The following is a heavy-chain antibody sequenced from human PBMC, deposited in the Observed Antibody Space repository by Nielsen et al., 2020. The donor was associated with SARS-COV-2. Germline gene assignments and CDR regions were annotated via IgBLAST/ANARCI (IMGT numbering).Heavy chain of an antibody. CDR1: GFTFSSYS. CDR2: ISSSSSTI. J-gene: IGHJ6*02. D-gene: IGHD3/OR15-3a*01. Sequence: GESLKISCAASGFTFSSYSMNWVRQAPGKGLEWVSYISSSSSTIYYADSVKGRFTISRDDAKNLLYLQMSSLRVEDTAVYYCARDFPIWTTYHNYGMDVWGQGTTVTVSS. CDR3: ARDFPIWTTYHNYGMDV. V-gene: IGHV3-48*04.